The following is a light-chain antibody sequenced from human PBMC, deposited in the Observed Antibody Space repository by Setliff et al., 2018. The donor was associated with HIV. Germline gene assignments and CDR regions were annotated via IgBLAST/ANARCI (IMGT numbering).Light chain of an antibody. CDR2: DAS. J-gene: IGLJ2*01. CDR3: QVWDSSSDHVV. Sequence: SYDLTQPPSESVAPGKTARITCVGNIIGSKSVHWYQQKPGQAPVMVVYDASDRPSGIPERFSGSKSANTATLTISRVEAGDEADYYCQVWDSSSDHVVFGGGTKVTVL. V-gene: IGLV3-21*03. CDR1: IIGSKS.